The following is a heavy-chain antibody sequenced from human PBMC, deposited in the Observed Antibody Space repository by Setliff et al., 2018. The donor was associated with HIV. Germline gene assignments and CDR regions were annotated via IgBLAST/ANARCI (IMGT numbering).Heavy chain of an antibody. D-gene: IGHD3-10*01. CDR1: GGSISSHY. CDR3: ARPGSSSSYYAMDV. J-gene: IGHJ6*02. Sequence: SETLSLTCSFSGGSISSHYWSWIRQTPGKGLEWIGTIYNSGRSSYDSSLRRRVTFSVDPSQNQFSLILRSVTAADTAVYYFARPGSSSSYYAMDVWGQGTTVTVSS. CDR2: IYNSGRS. V-gene: IGHV4-59*11.